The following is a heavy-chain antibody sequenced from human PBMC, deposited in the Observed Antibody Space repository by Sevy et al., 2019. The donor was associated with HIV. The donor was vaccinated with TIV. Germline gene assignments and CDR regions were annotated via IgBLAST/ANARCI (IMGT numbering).Heavy chain of an antibody. CDR2: INQDESEE. J-gene: IGHJ4*02. Sequence: GGSLRLSCAASRFTFSSYWMSWVRQVPGKGLEWVANINQDESEEDYVDSVKGRFTVSRDNAKNSLYLQMNSLRAEDTAVYYCAGEDRPRSRDFWGQGTLVTVSS. D-gene: IGHD3-3*01. CDR3: AGEDRPRSRDF. CDR1: RFTFSSYW. V-gene: IGHV3-7*03.